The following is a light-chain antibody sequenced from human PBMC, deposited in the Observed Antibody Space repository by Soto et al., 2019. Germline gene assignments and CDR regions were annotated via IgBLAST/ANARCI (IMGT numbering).Light chain of an antibody. J-gene: IGKJ4*01. CDR3: QQYKDWPPEVT. CDR2: GVS. CDR1: QPVSSN. Sequence: EIVLTQAPTTLSVSPGERATLSCRSRQPVSSNLAWYQQKPGQPPRLLMSGVSTRATGIPARCSGSGSGTEFTLTISSLPEEDLAFYYCQQYKDWPPEVTFGGGTKVEIK. V-gene: IGKV3D-15*01.